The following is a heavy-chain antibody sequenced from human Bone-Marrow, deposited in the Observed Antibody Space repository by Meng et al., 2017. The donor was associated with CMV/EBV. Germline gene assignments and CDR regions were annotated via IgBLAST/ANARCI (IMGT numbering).Heavy chain of an antibody. Sequence: ASVKVSCKASGYSFTGYYMHWVRQAPGQGLEWMGWVNPNSGGTNYAQKFQGRVTMTRDTSISTAYVELSRLRSDDTAVYYCATFYNWNYHHGMDVWGQGTTVTVPS. CDR2: VNPNSGGT. V-gene: IGHV1-2*02. CDR3: ATFYNWNYHHGMDV. J-gene: IGHJ6*02. D-gene: IGHD1-20*01. CDR1: GYSFTGYY.